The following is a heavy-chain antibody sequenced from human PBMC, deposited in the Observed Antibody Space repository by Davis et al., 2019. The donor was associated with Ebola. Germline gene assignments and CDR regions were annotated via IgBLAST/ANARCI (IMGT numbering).Heavy chain of an antibody. J-gene: IGHJ3*02. CDR3: ARRAAVAYDHVWGISRHDAFDI. D-gene: IGHD3-16*01. V-gene: IGHV5-51*01. Sequence: GESLKISCKGSGYSFSYYWIGWVRQMPGKGLEWMGLIYPADSDTRYSPTFQGQVTISADKSIATAYLQWSSLKASDTAMYYCARRAAVAYDHVWGISRHDAFDIWGQGTMVTVSS. CDR1: GYSFSYYW. CDR2: IYPADSDT.